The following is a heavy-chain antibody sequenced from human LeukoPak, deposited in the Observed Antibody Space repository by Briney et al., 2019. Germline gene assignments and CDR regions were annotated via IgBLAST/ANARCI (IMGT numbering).Heavy chain of an antibody. J-gene: IGHJ4*02. CDR3: ARVEVGGRYSKLDY. CDR2: INEDGSRQ. CDR1: GFTFSSYW. V-gene: IGHV3-74*01. D-gene: IGHD1-26*01. Sequence: PGGSLRVSCAASGFTFSSYWMRWVRQPPGRGLVWVLRINEDGSRQTYADSVKGRFTISRDNAKNTLYLQMSSLRAEDTAVYYCARVEVGGRYSKLDYWGQGTLVSVSS.